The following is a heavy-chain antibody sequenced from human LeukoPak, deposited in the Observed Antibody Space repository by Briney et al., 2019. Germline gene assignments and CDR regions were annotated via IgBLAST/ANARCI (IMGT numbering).Heavy chain of an antibody. J-gene: IGHJ4*02. Sequence: PGGSLRLSCAASGFTFSSYWMSWVRQAPGKGLEWVANIKQDGSEKYYVDSVKGRFTISRDNAKNSLYLQMNSLRAEDTAVYYCARDLWFGELFHIDYWGQGTLVTVSS. CDR2: IKQDGSEK. V-gene: IGHV3-7*01. CDR1: GFTFSSYW. CDR3: ARDLWFGELFHIDY. D-gene: IGHD3-10*01.